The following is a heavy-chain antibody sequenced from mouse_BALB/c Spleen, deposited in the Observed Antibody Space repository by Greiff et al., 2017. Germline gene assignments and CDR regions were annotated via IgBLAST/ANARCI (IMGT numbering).Heavy chain of an antibody. D-gene: IGHD2-10*02. J-gene: IGHJ4*01. CDR3: ARQGYGKRYYDAMDY. CDR1: GFAFSSYD. V-gene: IGHV5-12-1*01. CDR2: ISSGGGST. Sequence: EVKLMESGGGLVKPGGSLKLSCAASGFAFSSYDMSWVRQTPEKRLEWVAYISSGGGSTYYPDTVKGRFTISRDNAKNTLYLQMSSLKSEDTAMYYSARQGYGKRYYDAMDYWGEGTTVT.